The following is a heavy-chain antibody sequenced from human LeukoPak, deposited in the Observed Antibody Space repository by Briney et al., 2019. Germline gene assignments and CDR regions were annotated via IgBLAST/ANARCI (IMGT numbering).Heavy chain of an antibody. V-gene: IGHV1-8*01. CDR3: ARGTYYDILTGEIFPTNWFDP. D-gene: IGHD3-9*01. Sequence: ASVKVSCKASGYTFTSYDINWVRQATGQGLEWMGWMNPNSGNTGYARKFQGRVTMTRNTSISTAYMELSSLRSEDTAVYYCARGTYYDILTGEIFPTNWFDPWGQGTLVTVSS. J-gene: IGHJ5*02. CDR2: MNPNSGNT. CDR1: GYTFTSYD.